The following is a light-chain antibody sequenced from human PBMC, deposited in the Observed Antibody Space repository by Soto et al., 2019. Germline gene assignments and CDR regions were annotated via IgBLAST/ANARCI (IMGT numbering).Light chain of an antibody. J-gene: IGKJ1*01. V-gene: IGKV1-39*01. CDR3: QQSYSAPRT. Sequence: DIQMTQSPSSLSASVGDSVTITCRASQRISSYLNWYQQKPGKVPKLLIYAASSLQSGVPSRFSSSGSGTDFTLTISSLQPEDFATYYCQQSYSAPRTFGQGTKVEIK. CDR1: QRISSY. CDR2: AAS.